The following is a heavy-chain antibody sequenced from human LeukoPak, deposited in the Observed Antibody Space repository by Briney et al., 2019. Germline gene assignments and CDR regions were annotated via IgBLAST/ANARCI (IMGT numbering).Heavy chain of an antibody. V-gene: IGHV3-23*01. J-gene: IGHJ4*02. Sequence: QAGRSLRLSCAAAGFTFSRYAMTWVRQAPGKGLQWVSRISGSVGSTYHADSVKGRFTISRDNSKNTLYLQMNSLRAEDTAVYYCAKAPSSGRYIMDYFDYWGQGTLVPVFS. CDR2: ISGSVGST. D-gene: IGHD3-10*01. CDR1: GFTFSRYA. CDR3: AKAPSSGRYIMDYFDY.